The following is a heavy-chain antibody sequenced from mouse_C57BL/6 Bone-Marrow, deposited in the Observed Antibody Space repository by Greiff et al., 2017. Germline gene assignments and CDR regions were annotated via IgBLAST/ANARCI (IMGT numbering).Heavy chain of an antibody. D-gene: IGHD3-1*01. Sequence: VMLVESGPGLVQPSQSLSITCTVSGFSLTSYGVHWVRQSPGKGLEWLGVIWSGGSTDYNAAFISRLGISKDNSKSQVFLKMNSLHTDDTARYYCARRGSYFDYWGQGTTLTVSS. CDR2: IWSGGST. CDR3: ARRGSYFDY. CDR1: GFSLTSYG. J-gene: IGHJ2*01. V-gene: IGHV2-4-1*01.